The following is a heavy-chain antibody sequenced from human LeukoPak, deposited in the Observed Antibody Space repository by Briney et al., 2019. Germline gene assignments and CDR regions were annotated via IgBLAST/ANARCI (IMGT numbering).Heavy chain of an antibody. J-gene: IGHJ4*02. CDR3: ARGRWYPHYFDY. CDR2: IYTSGST. D-gene: IGHD2-15*01. V-gene: IGHV4-61*02. Sequence: SQTLSLTCTVSGGSISSGSYYWSWIRQPAGKGLEWIGRIYTSGSTNYNPSLKSRVTISVDTSKNQFSLKLSSVTAADTAVYYCARGRWYPHYFDYWGQGTLVTVSS. CDR1: GGSISSGSYY.